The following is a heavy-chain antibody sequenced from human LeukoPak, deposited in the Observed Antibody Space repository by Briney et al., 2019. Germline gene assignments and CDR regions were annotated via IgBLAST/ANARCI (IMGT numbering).Heavy chain of an antibody. J-gene: IGHJ3*02. V-gene: IGHV4-4*07. Sequence: SETLSLTCTVSGCSISSYYWSWIRQPAGKGLEWIGRIYTSGSYNYNPSLKSRVTMSVDTSKNQFSLKLSSVTAADTAVYYCARSVDEYCSSTSCLYAFDIWGQGTMVTVSS. CDR2: IYTSGSY. CDR3: ARSVDEYCSSTSCLYAFDI. D-gene: IGHD2-2*01. CDR1: GCSISSYY.